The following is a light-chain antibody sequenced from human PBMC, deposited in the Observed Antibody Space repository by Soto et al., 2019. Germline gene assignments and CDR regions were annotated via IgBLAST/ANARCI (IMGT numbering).Light chain of an antibody. Sequence: LTQSPSTRTPSAGERASLCRRASQSVSSYLAWYQQKPGQAPRLLIYGASSRATGIPDRFSGSGSGTDFTLTISRLEPEDVAVYYCQQYGSSPFTFGPGTRVDIK. CDR2: GAS. V-gene: IGKV3-20*01. CDR1: QSVSSY. CDR3: QQYGSSPFT. J-gene: IGKJ3*01.